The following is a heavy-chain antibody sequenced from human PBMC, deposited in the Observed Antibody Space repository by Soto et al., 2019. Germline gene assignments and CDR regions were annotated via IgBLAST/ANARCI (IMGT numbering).Heavy chain of an antibody. CDR3: ASEDSYGRTSNWFDP. CDR1: GGTFSSYA. Sequence: SVKVSCKASGGTFSSYAISWVRQAPGQGLEWMGGIIPIFGTANYAQKFQGRVTITADKSTSTAYMELSSLRSEGTAVYYCASEDSYGRTSNWFDPWGQGTLVTVSS. J-gene: IGHJ5*02. D-gene: IGHD5-18*01. CDR2: IIPIFGTA. V-gene: IGHV1-69*06.